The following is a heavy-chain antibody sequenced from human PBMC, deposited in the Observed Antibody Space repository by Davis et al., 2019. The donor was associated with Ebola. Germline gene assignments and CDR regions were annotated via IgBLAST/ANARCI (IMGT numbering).Heavy chain of an antibody. CDR1: GFTFTGDW. CDR3: ARAKMVGATLNYYYYGMDV. D-gene: IGHD1-26*01. Sequence: GESLKISCAASGFTFTGDWMHWVRQAPGKGLVWVSRINSDGSTTNYADSVKGRFTVSRDNPKNTLYLQMNSLRDEDTAVYYCARAKMVGATLNYYYYGMDVWGQGTTVTVSS. CDR2: INSDGSTT. J-gene: IGHJ6*02. V-gene: IGHV3-74*01.